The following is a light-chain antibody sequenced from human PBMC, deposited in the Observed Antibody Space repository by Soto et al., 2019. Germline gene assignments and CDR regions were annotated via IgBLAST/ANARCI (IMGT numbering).Light chain of an antibody. Sequence: VLTQSPGTLSLSPGERATLSCRASQSVSSNLAWYQQKPGQAPRLLIYGASTRATGIPARFSGSGSGTDFTLTISSLEPEDFAVYYCQQRSNWPRTFGQGTKVDIK. V-gene: IGKV3-11*01. CDR3: QQRSNWPRT. J-gene: IGKJ1*01. CDR2: GAS. CDR1: QSVSSN.